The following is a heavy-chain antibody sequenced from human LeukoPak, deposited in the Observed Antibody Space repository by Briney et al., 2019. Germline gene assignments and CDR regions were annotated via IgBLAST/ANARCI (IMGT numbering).Heavy chain of an antibody. CDR1: GCTFTGYY. V-gene: IGHV1-2*02. D-gene: IGHD3-10*01. CDR2: INPNSGGT. Sequence: ASVKVSYKASGCTFTGYYMHWVRQAPGQGLEWMGWINPNSGGTNYAQKFQGRVTMTRDTSIGTAYMELSRLRSDDTAVYYCARSRTGSGFLFDYWGQGTLVTVSS. CDR3: ARSRTGSGFLFDY. J-gene: IGHJ4*02.